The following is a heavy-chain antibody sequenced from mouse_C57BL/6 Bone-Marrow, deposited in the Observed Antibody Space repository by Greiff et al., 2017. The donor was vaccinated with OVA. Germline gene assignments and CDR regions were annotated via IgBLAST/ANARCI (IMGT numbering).Heavy chain of an antibody. CDR2: IYPRDGST. Sequence: QVQLQQSDAELVKPGASVKISCKVSGYTFTDHTIHWMKQRPEQGLEWIGYIYPRDGSTKYNEKLKGKATLTADKSSSTAYMQLNSLTSEDSAVYFGAIPPHYYGSSDAMDYWGQGTSVTVSS. D-gene: IGHD1-1*01. CDR1: GYTFTDHT. CDR3: AIPPHYYGSSDAMDY. J-gene: IGHJ4*01. V-gene: IGHV1-78*01.